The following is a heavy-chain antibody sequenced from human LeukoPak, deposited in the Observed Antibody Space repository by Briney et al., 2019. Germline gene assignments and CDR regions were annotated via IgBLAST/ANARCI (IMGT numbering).Heavy chain of an antibody. V-gene: IGHV4-39*01. CDR1: GGSISSSSYY. CDR2: IYHSGST. Sequence: QTSETLSLTCTVSGGSISSSSYYWGWIRQPPGKGLQWIGSIYHSGSTYYNPSLKSRVTISVDTSTNQFSLKLSSVTAADTSVYYCARRESSAWYYFDYWGQGTLVTVSS. D-gene: IGHD6-19*01. J-gene: IGHJ4*02. CDR3: ARRESSAWYYFDY.